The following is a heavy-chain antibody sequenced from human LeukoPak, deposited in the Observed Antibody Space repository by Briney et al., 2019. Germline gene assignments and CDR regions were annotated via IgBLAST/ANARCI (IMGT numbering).Heavy chain of an antibody. J-gene: IGHJ2*01. CDR2: ISSTSSSYI. CDR3: AREEHYRRYFAL. CDR1: GFRLSSYS. D-gene: IGHD3-16*02. V-gene: IGHV3-21*04. Sequence: GGSLRLSCAASGFRLSSYSMSWVRQAPGKGLEWVSSISSTSSSYIYYADSVKGRFTISRDNAKNSLYLQMNSLRAEDTAVYFCAREEHYRRYFALWGRGTLVTVSS.